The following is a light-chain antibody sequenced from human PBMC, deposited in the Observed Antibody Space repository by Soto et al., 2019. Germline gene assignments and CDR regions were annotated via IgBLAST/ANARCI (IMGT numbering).Light chain of an antibody. V-gene: IGKV1-27*01. CDR1: QGISNY. J-gene: IGKJ1*01. Sequence: DIQMTQSPSSLSASVGARVTITFRASQGISNYLAWYQQKPGKVPKLLIYASSTLQSGVPSRFSGSGSGTDFALTISSLQPEDVATYYCQKYNSAPRTFGQGTKVQIK. CDR3: QKYNSAPRT. CDR2: ASS.